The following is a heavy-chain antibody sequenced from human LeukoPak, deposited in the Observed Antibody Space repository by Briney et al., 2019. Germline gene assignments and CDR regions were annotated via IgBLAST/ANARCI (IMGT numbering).Heavy chain of an antibody. D-gene: IGHD4-17*01. CDR3: VRVPKSRRFYGDGGVVDY. CDR1: GFTFSSYW. V-gene: IGHV3-74*01. J-gene: IGHJ4*02. Sequence: PGGSLRLSCAASGFTFSSYWMHWARHVPGKGLVWVSRINSDGSSTTYADSVKGRFTISRDNAKNTLYLQMNRLRAEDTAVYYCVRVPKSRRFYGDGGVVDYWGQGTLVTVSS. CDR2: INSDGSST.